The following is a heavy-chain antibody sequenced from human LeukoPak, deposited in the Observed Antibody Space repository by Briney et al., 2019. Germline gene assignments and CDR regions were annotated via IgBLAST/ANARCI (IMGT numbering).Heavy chain of an antibody. D-gene: IGHD2-2*01. Sequence: GRSLRLSCAASGFTFSSYAMHWVRQAPGKGLEWVAVISYDGSNKYYADSVKGRFTISRDNSKNTLYLQMNSLRAEDTAVYYCAKRYCSSTSCYNWFDPWGQGTLVTVSS. J-gene: IGHJ5*02. CDR3: AKRYCSSTSCYNWFDP. CDR1: GFTFSSYA. CDR2: ISYDGSNK. V-gene: IGHV3-30*04.